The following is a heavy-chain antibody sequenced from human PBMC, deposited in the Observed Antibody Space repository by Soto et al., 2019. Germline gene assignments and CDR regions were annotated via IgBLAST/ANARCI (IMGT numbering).Heavy chain of an antibody. J-gene: IGHJ6*02. CDR1: GFTFSRYW. V-gene: IGHV3-7*03. D-gene: IGHD4-4*01. CDR3: ARKQTTVTSLRTYYYGLDV. Sequence: EEQLVESGGGLVQPGGSLRLSCAASGFTFSRYWMTWVRQAPGKGLEWVANIKDDGSGEYYVDSVKGRFTVSRDNAKNSLYLQLSGLRPEDTAVYYCARKQTTVTSLRTYYYGLDVWGQGTPVTVSS. CDR2: IKDDGSGE.